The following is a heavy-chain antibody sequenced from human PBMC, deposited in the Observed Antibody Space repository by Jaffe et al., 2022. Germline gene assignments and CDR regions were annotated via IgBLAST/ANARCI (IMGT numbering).Heavy chain of an antibody. CDR2: INHSGST. CDR1: GGSFSGYY. D-gene: IGHD3-10*01. J-gene: IGHJ6*03. CDR3: ARGLRGSGPRETYPWPAPPRIWYYYYMDV. V-gene: IGHV4-34*01. Sequence: QVQLQQWGAGLLKPSETLSLTCAVYGGSFSGYYWSWIRQPPGKGLEWIGEINHSGSTNYNPSLKSRVTISVDTSKNQFSLKLSSVTAADTAVYYCARGLRGSGPRETYPWPAPPRIWYYYYMDVWGKGTTVTVSS.